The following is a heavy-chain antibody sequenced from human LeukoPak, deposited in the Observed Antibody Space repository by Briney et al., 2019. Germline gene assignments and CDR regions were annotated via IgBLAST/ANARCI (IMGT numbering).Heavy chain of an antibody. V-gene: IGHV4-34*01. J-gene: IGHJ4*02. CDR3: ARQTDSGLFTLP. CDR2: IDHSGST. D-gene: IGHD3/OR15-3a*01. Sequence: SETLSLTCAVYGGSFSGYYWSWIRQPPGKGLEWIGEIDHSGSTNYNPSLKSRVTISIDTSKNQISLRLTSVTATDTAMYYCARQTDSGLFTLPGGQGTLVTVSS. CDR1: GGSFSGYY.